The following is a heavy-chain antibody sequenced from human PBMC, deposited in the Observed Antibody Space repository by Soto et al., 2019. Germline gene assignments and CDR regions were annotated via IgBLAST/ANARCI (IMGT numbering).Heavy chain of an antibody. CDR1: GGSISSYD. Sequence: SETLSPTCTVSGGSISSYDWSWIRQPAGKGLEWIGCMYHSGSTNYNPSLRSRLAISIDTSTNQFSLKLSSVTAADTAVYYCAKATETGTSGRGYFDHWGQGILVTVSS. CDR2: MYHSGST. CDR3: AKATETGTSGRGYFDH. J-gene: IGHJ4*02. V-gene: IGHV4-59*01. D-gene: IGHD1-1*01.